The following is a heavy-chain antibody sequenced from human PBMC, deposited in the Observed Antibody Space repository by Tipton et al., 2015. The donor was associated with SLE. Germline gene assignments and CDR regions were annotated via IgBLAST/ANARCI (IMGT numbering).Heavy chain of an antibody. CDR2: IYYSGST. CDR3: ARDGGIEWEPDY. J-gene: IGHJ4*02. D-gene: IGHD1-26*01. V-gene: IGHV4-39*07. CDR1: GGSISSSSYY. Sequence: GLVKPSETLSLTCTVSGGSISSSSYYWGWIRQPPGKGLEWIGSIYYSGSTYYNPSLKSRVTISVDTSKNQFSLKLSSVTAADTAVYYCARDGGIEWEPDYWGQGTLVTVSS.